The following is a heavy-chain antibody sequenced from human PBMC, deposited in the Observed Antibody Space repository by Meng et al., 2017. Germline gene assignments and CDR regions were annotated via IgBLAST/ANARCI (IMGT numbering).Heavy chain of an antibody. J-gene: IGHJ4*02. CDR3: AKLGSDY. D-gene: IGHD7-27*01. Sequence: EVYLVESGGGLVQPGGSLRLSCAASEFTFSISAMSWVRQAPGKGLEWVSGISGNGGSTFYADSVKGRFTISRDNSKNTLYLQMNSLRVEDTALYYCAKLGSDYWGQGTLVTVSS. V-gene: IGHV3-23*04. CDR2: ISGNGGST. CDR1: EFTFSISA.